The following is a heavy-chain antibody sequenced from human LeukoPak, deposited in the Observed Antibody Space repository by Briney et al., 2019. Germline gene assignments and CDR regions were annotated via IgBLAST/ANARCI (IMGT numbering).Heavy chain of an antibody. J-gene: IGHJ4*02. D-gene: IGHD6-19*01. Sequence: PGGSLRLSCAASGFTFSSYSVNWVRQAPGKGLEWVSSISSSSSYIYYADSVKGRFTISRDNAKNSLYLQMNSLRAEDTAVYYCARGAVAGTHFDYWGQGTLVTVSS. V-gene: IGHV3-21*01. CDR1: GFTFSSYS. CDR3: ARGAVAGTHFDY. CDR2: ISSSSSYI.